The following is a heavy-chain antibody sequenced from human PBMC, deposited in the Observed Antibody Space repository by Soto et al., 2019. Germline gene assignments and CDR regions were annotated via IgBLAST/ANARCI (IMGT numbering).Heavy chain of an antibody. CDR1: GFTFGDYA. Sequence: GGSLRLSCTASGFTFGDYAMSWFRHAPGKGLEWVGFIRSKAYGGTTEYAASVKGRFTISRDDSKSIAYLQMNSLKTEDTAVYYCTRVPAKDYYYYYYMDVWGKGTTVTVSS. J-gene: IGHJ6*03. V-gene: IGHV3-49*03. D-gene: IGHD2-2*01. CDR3: TRVPAKDYYYYYYMDV. CDR2: IRSKAYGGTT.